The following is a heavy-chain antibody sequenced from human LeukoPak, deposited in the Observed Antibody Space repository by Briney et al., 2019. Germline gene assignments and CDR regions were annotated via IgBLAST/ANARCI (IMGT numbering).Heavy chain of an antibody. V-gene: IGHV4-38-2*01. J-gene: IGHJ5*02. D-gene: IGHD2/OR15-2a*01. CDR1: SYSITTNHY. Sequence: SETLSLTCAVSSYSITTNHYWGWIRQPPGKGLGWIGNIYHSGITYYNPSLKSRVTMSVDTSKNQFSLKLSSVTAADTAVYYCARGRWTSSNNNWFDPWGQGTLVTVSS. CDR3: ARGRWTSSNNNWFDP. CDR2: IYHSGIT.